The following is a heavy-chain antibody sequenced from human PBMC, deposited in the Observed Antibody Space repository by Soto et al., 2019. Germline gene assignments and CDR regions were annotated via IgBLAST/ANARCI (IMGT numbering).Heavy chain of an antibody. D-gene: IGHD2-8*01. J-gene: IGHJ4*02. CDR2: VYSTGRN. CDR1: GVSLNPYY. V-gene: IGHV4-4*07. CDR3: ARDDLYQWSFDY. Sequence: QVQLQESGPGLLKPSETLSLTCTVSGVSLNPYYWSWIRQPAGRGLEWIGRVYSTGRNNYNPSLKRRVTRSADTSKNQLSLKLTSVTAADTAVYYCARDDLYQWSFDYWGQGTLVTVSS.